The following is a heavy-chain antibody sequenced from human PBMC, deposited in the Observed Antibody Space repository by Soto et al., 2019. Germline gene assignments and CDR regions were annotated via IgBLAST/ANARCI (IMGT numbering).Heavy chain of an antibody. CDR2: VSADGVSS. V-gene: IGHV3-23*01. Sequence: GTLRLSWAVSGFTFSSFARGWVRQAPGKGLEWLSSVSADGVSSSSADSVRGRFRSFRDNSKKNLFLQMRFVRVEDTASYSCQNTRHTPVGHHFFDLCGQGPQVTVSS. J-gene: IGHJ4*02. CDR3: QNTRHTPVGHHFFDL. CDR1: GFTFSSFA.